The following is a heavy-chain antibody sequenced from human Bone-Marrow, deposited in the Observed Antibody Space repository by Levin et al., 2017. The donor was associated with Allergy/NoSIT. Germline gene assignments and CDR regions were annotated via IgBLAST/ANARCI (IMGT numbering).Heavy chain of an antibody. Sequence: PSETLSLTCTVSGGSITTNGYYWAWVRQSPGKGLEWIGTIYYTGITYYSPSLESRVTISVDTSKNQVFLNLTSSTAADTALYYCARHGSGFSSYWYFEYWGQGALVTVSS. CDR1: GGSITTNGYY. CDR3: ARHGSGFSSYWYFEY. J-gene: IGHJ4*02. CDR2: IYYTGIT. V-gene: IGHV4-39*01. D-gene: IGHD2-8*02.